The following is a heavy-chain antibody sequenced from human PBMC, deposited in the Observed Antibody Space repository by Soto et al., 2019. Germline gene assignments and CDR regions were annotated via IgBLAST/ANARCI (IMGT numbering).Heavy chain of an antibody. CDR1: GFTFSSYG. CDR3: AYSSTPFDY. D-gene: IGHD6-13*01. CDR2: IWNDGINK. Sequence: GGSLRLSCAASGFTFSSYGMHWVRQAPVKGLEWVAVIWNDGINKYYVDSVKGRFTISRDNSKNTVYLQMNSLRAEDTAVYYCAYSSTPFDYWGQGTLVTVSS. V-gene: IGHV3-33*01. J-gene: IGHJ4*02.